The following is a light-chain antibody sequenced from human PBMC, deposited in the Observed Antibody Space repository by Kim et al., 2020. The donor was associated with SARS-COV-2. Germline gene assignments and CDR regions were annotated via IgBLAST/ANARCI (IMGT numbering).Light chain of an antibody. CDR2: GAY. CDR1: PSATRSS. V-gene: IGKV3-20*01. CDR3: QMYGSSLYI. J-gene: IGKJ2*01. Sequence: LSPGERATLSCRASPSATRSSLAWYQPRPGQAPGPLIYGAYSRATGIPDRFSGSGSGRDFTLTIRRLEPEDFAVYYCQMYGSSLYICGKGTKL.